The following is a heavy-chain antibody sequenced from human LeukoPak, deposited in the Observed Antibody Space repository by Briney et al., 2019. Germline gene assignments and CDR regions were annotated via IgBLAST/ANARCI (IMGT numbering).Heavy chain of an antibody. J-gene: IGHJ4*02. CDR1: GFTFSSYA. D-gene: IGHD3-10*01. CDR2: ISGSGGST. Sequence: GGSLRLSCAASGFTFSSYAMSWVRQAPGKGLEWVSAISGSGGSTYYADSVKGRFTISRDNSKNTLYLQMNSLRAEDTAVYYCAKDFGPMVRGVGVVDYWGQGTLVTVSP. V-gene: IGHV3-23*01. CDR3: AKDFGPMVRGVGVVDY.